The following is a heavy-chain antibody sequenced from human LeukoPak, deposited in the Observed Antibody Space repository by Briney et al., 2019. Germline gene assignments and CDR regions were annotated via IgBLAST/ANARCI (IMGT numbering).Heavy chain of an antibody. J-gene: IGHJ5*02. V-gene: IGHV4-59*01. Sequence: SQTLSLTCTVSGGSISSYYWSWIRQSPGKGLECIGYIHYTGSTNYNPSLKSRVTISVETSKNQFSLKLKSVTAADTAVYYCARGGYYGSGNDFRFDPWGQGTLVTVSS. D-gene: IGHD3-10*01. CDR3: ARGGYYGSGNDFRFDP. CDR2: IHYTGST. CDR1: GGSISSYY.